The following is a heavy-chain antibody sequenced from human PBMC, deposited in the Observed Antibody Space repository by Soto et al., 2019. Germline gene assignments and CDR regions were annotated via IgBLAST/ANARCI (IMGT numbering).Heavy chain of an antibody. CDR1: GGSISSGGYY. J-gene: IGHJ3*02. Sequence: QVQLQESGPGLVKPSQTLSLTCTVSGGSISSGGYYWSWIRQHPGKGLEWIGYIYYSGSTYYNPSPTSRVTISVDTSKNQFSLKLSSVTAADTAVYYCARDPYCSGGSCYSDAFDIWGQGTMVTVSS. D-gene: IGHD2-15*01. V-gene: IGHV4-31*03. CDR2: IYYSGST. CDR3: ARDPYCSGGSCYSDAFDI.